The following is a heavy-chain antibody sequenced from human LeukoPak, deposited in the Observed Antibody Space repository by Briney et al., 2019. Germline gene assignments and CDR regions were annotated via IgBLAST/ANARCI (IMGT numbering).Heavy chain of an antibody. CDR3: ARVFLTRFGESYRGGGIGY. Sequence: HPGGSLRLSCAASGFTFSSYEMNWVRQAPGKGLEWVSYISSSGSTIYYADSVKGRFTISRDNAKNSLYLQMNSLRAEDTAVYYCARVFLTRFGESYRGGGIGYWGQGTLVTVSS. J-gene: IGHJ4*02. D-gene: IGHD3-10*01. V-gene: IGHV3-48*03. CDR2: ISSSGSTI. CDR1: GFTFSSYE.